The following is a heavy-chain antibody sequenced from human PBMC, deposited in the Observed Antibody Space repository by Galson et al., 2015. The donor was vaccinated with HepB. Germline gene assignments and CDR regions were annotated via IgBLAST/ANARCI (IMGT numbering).Heavy chain of an antibody. Sequence: PALVKPTQTLTLTCTFSGFSLSTSGVGVGWIRQPPGKALEWLALIYWDDDKRYSPSLKSRLTITKDTSKNQVVLTMTNMDPVDTATYYCARDAYYYDRAAFDIWGQGTMVTVSS. J-gene: IGHJ3*02. CDR2: IYWDDDK. CDR1: GFSLSTSGVG. D-gene: IGHD3-10*02. CDR3: ARDAYYYDRAAFDI. V-gene: IGHV2-5*02.